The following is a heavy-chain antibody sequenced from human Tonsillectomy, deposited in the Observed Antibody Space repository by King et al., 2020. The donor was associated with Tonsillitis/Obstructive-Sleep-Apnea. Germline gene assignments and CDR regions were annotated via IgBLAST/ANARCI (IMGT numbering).Heavy chain of an antibody. Sequence: DVQLVESGGGFVKPGGSLRLCCAASDFAFSSAWMNWVRQAPGKGLEWVGRVKSETDGGTTDYATPVKGRFTISRDDSKNTLYLQMNSLKTEDTAVYYCTTDENDFGDPYSRHGLAFGIWGQGTMVTVSS. CDR2: VKSETDGGTT. V-gene: IGHV3-15*07. CDR1: DFAFSSAW. CDR3: TTDENDFGDPYSRHGLAFGI. D-gene: IGHD4-17*01. J-gene: IGHJ3*02.